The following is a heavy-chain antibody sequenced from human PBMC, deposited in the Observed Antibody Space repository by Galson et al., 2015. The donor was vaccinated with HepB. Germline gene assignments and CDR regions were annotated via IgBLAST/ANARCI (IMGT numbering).Heavy chain of an antibody. J-gene: IGHJ4*02. V-gene: IGHV3-7*03. CDR2: IKQDGSEK. D-gene: IGHD3-16*01. CDR3: AREKLESSEGVWYFDY. Sequence: SLRLSCAASGFTFSSYWMSWVRQAPGKGLEWVANIKQDGSEKYYVDSVKGRFTISRDNAKNSLYLQMNSLRAADTAVYYCAREKLESSEGVWYFDYWGQGTLVTVSS. CDR1: GFTFSSYW.